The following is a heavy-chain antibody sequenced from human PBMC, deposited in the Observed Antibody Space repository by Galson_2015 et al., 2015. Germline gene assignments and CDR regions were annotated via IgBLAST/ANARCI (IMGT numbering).Heavy chain of an antibody. CDR1: AFAFSIYE. CDR2: ITSTGVTT. D-gene: IGHD4-23*01. J-gene: IGHJ6*03. CDR3: AKTTVAAGSSWYMDA. Sequence: SLRLSCAASAFAFSIYEMNWIRQAPGKGLEWVSYITSTGVTTYYADSVKGRFTVSRDNAKNSLFLQMNSLRAEDTALYYCAKTTVAAGSSWYMDAWGKGTTVTVSS. V-gene: IGHV3-48*03.